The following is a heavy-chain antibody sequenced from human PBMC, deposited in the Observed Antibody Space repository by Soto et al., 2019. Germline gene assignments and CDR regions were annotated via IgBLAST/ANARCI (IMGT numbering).Heavy chain of an antibody. CDR3: ARVGGNSGVPGTFDY. CDR2: IYYSGST. V-gene: IGHV4-59*01. J-gene: IGHJ4*02. CDR1: GGSISSYY. D-gene: IGHD1-7*01. Sequence: QVQLQESGPGLVKPSETLSLTCTVSGGSISSYYWSWIRQPPGKGLEWIGYIYYSGSTNYNPSLNSRVTISVDTSKNQFSLKLSSVTAADTAVYYCARVGGNSGVPGTFDYWGQGTLVTVSS.